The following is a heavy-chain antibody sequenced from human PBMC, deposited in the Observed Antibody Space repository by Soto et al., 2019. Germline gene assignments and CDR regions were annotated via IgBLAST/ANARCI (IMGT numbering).Heavy chain of an antibody. CDR3: ARLVVAADWYFDL. Sequence: EVQLVESGGGLVQPGGSLRLSCAASGFTVSSNYMSWVRQAPGKGLEWVSVIYSGGSTYYADSVKGRFTISRHNSKNTLYLQMNSLRAEDTAVYYCARLVVAADWYFDLWGLGTLVTVSS. V-gene: IGHV3-53*04. CDR1: GFTVSSNY. CDR2: IYSGGST. D-gene: IGHD2-15*01. J-gene: IGHJ2*01.